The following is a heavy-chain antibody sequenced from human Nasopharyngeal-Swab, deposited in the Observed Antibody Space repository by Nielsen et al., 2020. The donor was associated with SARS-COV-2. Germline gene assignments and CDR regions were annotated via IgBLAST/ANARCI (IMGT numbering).Heavy chain of an antibody. CDR3: ARRIVGASGSMDV. D-gene: IGHD1-26*01. J-gene: IGHJ6*02. CDR1: GGSISSGGYY. Sequence: SETLSLTCTVSGGSISSGGYYWSWIRQHPGKGLEWIGYIYYSGSTYYNPSLKSRVTISVDKSKNQFSLKLSSVTAADTAVYYCARRIVGASGSMDVWGQGTTVTVSS. V-gene: IGHV4-31*03. CDR2: IYYSGST.